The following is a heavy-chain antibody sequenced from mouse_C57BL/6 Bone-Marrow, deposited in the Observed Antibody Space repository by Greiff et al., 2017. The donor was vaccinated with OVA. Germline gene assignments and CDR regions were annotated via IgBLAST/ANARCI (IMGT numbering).Heavy chain of an antibody. D-gene: IGHD1-1*02. CDR1: GYTFTSYW. Sequence: QVQLQQPGAELVKPGASVKLSCKASGYTFTSYWMHWVKQRPGQGLEWIGKIDPSDGYTNYNQKFKGKSTLTVDKSSSTAYMQLSSLTSEDSAVYYCASHGGGYDWYFDVWGTGTTVTVSS. J-gene: IGHJ1*03. V-gene: IGHV1-69*01. CDR2: IDPSDGYT. CDR3: ASHGGGYDWYFDV.